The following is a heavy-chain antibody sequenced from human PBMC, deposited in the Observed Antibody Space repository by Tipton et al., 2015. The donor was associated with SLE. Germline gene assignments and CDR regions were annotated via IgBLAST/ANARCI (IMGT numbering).Heavy chain of an antibody. CDR2: IYSGGST. J-gene: IGHJ4*02. D-gene: IGHD2-2*01. CDR1: GFTVSSNY. CDR3: AGAVVPMLWRSFDY. Sequence: VQLVQSGGGLVQPGGSLRLSCAASGFTVSSNYMSWVRQAPGKGLEWVSVIYSGGSTYYADSVKGRFTISRDNSKNTLYLQMNSLRAEDTAVYYCAGAVVPMLWRSFDYWGQGTLVTVSS. V-gene: IGHV3-53*04.